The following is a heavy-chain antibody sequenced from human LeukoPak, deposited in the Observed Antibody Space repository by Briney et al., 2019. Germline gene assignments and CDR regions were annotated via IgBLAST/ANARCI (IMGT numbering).Heavy chain of an antibody. CDR1: GFTFSDCY. CDR3: AGGMTTVVIPPGY. CDR2: ISSSGSTI. Sequence: GGSLRLSCAASGFTFSDCYMSWIRQAPGKGLEWVSYISSSGSTIYYADSVEGRFSISRDNAKNSLYLQMNSLRAEDTAVYYCAGGMTTVVIPPGYWGQGTLVTVSS. V-gene: IGHV3-11*01. D-gene: IGHD4-23*01. J-gene: IGHJ4*02.